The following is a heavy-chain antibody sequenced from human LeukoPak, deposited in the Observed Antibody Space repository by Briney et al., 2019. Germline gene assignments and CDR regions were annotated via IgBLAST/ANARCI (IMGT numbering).Heavy chain of an antibody. CDR3: ARGIRGSYYYFDF. J-gene: IGHJ4*02. D-gene: IGHD1-26*01. V-gene: IGHV3-23*01. CDR2: ISGSGDST. CDR1: GFTFSSYA. Sequence: GVSLRLSCAASGFTFSSYAMSWVRQAPGKGLEWVSTISGSGDSTYYADSVKGRFTISRDISKNTLYLQMNSLRAEDTAVYYCARGIRGSYYYFDFWGQGTLVTVSS.